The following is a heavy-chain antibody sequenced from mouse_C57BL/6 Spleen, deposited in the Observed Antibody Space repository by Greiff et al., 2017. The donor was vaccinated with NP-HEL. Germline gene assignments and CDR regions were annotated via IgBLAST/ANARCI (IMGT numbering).Heavy chain of an antibody. D-gene: IGHD1-1*01. Sequence: DVKLVESGGGLVQPGGSLSLSCAASGFTFTDYYMSWVRQPPGKALEWLGFIRNKANGYTTEYSASVKGRFTISRDNSQSILYLQMNALRAEDSATYYCARDYGSSYMAWFAYWGQGTLVTVSA. CDR1: GFTFTDYY. CDR2: IRNKANGYTT. V-gene: IGHV7-3*01. CDR3: ARDYGSSYMAWFAY. J-gene: IGHJ3*01.